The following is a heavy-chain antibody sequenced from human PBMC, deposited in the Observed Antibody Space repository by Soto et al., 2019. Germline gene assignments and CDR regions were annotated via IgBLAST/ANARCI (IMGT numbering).Heavy chain of an antibody. CDR3: ATSTVSYVDIVSSTTRGYFDH. Sequence: PGESLKISCEGSGDNFNTYWIGLVRQMPGKGLEWMALIYPGDSDTRHSPSFEGQVTLSVDRSISTAYLQWSSLKASDTAIYYCATSTVSYVDIVSSTTRGYFDHWGQGTLVTVSS. CDR2: IYPGDSDT. CDR1: GDNFNTYW. V-gene: IGHV5-51*01. D-gene: IGHD5-12*01. J-gene: IGHJ4*02.